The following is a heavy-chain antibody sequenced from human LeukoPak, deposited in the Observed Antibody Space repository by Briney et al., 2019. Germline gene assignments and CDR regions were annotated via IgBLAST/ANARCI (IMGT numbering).Heavy chain of an antibody. J-gene: IGHJ6*02. CDR2: ISGSGGST. CDR1: GFTFSSYD. V-gene: IGHV3-23*01. Sequence: GGLRLSCAASGFTFSSYDMSWVRQAPGKGLEWVSAISGSGGSTYYADSVKGRFTISRDNAKNSLYLQMNSLRDEDTAVYYCARAREAPVKSYYYYGMDVWGQGTTVAVSS. D-gene: IGHD3-10*01. CDR3: ARAREAPVKSYYYYGMDV.